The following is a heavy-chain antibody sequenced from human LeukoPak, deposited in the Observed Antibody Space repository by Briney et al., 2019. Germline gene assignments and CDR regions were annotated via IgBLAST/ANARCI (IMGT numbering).Heavy chain of an antibody. CDR3: AHSKRGGGYYINAFAV. D-gene: IGHD1-26*01. Sequence: SETLSLTCTVSGASTSAYYWSWIRQPPGKGLEWIGYTYSGGDANYNPSLKSRVTISIDTSENQFSLRLTSVTAADTAVYFCAHSKRGGGYYINAFAVWGQGTLVTISS. CDR1: GASTSAYY. CDR2: TYSGGDA. V-gene: IGHV4-59*01. J-gene: IGHJ3*01.